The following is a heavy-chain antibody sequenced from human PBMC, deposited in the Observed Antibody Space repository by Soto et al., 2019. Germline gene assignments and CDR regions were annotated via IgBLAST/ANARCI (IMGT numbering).Heavy chain of an antibody. CDR3: TTATASRIDYGDYLN. CDR1: GFTFSNAW. V-gene: IGHV3-15*01. CDR2: IKSKTDGGTT. D-gene: IGHD4-17*01. J-gene: IGHJ4*02. Sequence: GGSLRLSCAASGFTFSNAWMSWVRQAPGKGLEWVGRIKSKTDGGTTDYAAPVNGRFTISREDSKNTLYLQMNSLKTADTAVYYCTTATASRIDYGDYLNWGQGTLVTVSS.